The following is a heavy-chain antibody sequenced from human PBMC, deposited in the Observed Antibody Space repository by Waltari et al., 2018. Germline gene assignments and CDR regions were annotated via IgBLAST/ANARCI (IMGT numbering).Heavy chain of an antibody. CDR1: GFPIGSEYY. V-gene: IGHV4-38-2*01. CDR2: TYQSGIA. D-gene: IGHD2-21*02. J-gene: IGHJ5*02. CDR3: ARLSPYTSSGDFFDP. Sequence: QVQLQESGPRLVKPSETLSLTCSVSGFPIGSEYYWAWVRQSPGAGLVWLGSTYQSGIADYNPALKGRVTISVDTSKNQFSLKLTSVTVADSGVYYCARLSPYTSSGDFFDPWGQGALVTVSS.